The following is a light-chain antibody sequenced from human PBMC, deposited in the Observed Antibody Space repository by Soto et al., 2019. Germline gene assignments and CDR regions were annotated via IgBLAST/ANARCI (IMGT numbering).Light chain of an antibody. CDR3: CSYAGSTTFWV. CDR2: EGI. Sequence: QSALTQPASVSGSPGQSITISCTGTSSDVGTYNLVSWYQQHPGKAPKLIIYEGIKRPSGVSNRFSGSKSGNTASLTVSGLQAEDEADYFCCSYAGSTTFWVFGGGTKVTVL. CDR1: SSDVGTYNL. J-gene: IGLJ3*02. V-gene: IGLV2-23*01.